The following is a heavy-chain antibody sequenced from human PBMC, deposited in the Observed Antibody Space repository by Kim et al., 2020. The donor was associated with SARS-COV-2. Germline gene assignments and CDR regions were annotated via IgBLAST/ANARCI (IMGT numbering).Heavy chain of an antibody. J-gene: IGHJ4*02. V-gene: IGHV3-7*03. CDR2: ER. Sequence: ERYYGDSVKGRLTISRDNAKNSLYLQMNSLRAEDTAVYYCARDLRSSGSHWGQGTLVTVSS. D-gene: IGHD1-26*01. CDR3: ARDLRSSGSH.